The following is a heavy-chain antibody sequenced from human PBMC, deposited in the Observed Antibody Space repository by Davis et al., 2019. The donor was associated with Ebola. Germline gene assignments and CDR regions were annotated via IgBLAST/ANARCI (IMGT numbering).Heavy chain of an antibody. CDR3: ALTTYYYYGMDV. Sequence: GESLKISCSASGFTFSSYAMHWVRQAPGKGLEYVSAISSNGGSTYYADSVKGRFTISRDNSKNTLYLQMNSLRAEDTAVYYCALTTYYYYGMDVWGQGTTVTVSS. CDR1: GFTFSSYA. J-gene: IGHJ6*02. V-gene: IGHV3-64*04. CDR2: ISSNGGST. D-gene: IGHD4/OR15-4a*01.